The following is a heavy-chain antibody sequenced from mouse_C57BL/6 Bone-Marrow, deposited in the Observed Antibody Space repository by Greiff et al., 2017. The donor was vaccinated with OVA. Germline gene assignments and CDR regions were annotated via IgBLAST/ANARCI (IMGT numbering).Heavy chain of an antibody. CDR3: TRGYYFDY. CDR2: IDPTNDYT. Sequence: VQLQQSGAELARPGASVKMSCKASGYTFTSYTIHWVKQRPGQGLEWIGYIDPTNDYTNYNQKFKGKATLTADKSSSTAYMQLSSLTSDDSAVYYCTRGYYFDYCGQGTTLTVSS. CDR1: GYTFTSYT. J-gene: IGHJ2*01. V-gene: IGHV1-4*01.